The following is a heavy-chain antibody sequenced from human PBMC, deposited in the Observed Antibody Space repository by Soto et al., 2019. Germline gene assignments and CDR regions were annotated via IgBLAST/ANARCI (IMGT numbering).Heavy chain of an antibody. D-gene: IGHD3-22*01. Sequence: SETLSLTCVVSGYSISSGYYWAWVRQPPGKELEWIGSIYHSGKTYYKPSLRSRVTVSVDTSKNQFSMKLISVTAADTAVYYCARDRRVTMIGGWFDPWGQGTLVTVSS. CDR2: IYHSGKT. J-gene: IGHJ5*02. CDR1: GYSISSGYY. CDR3: ARDRRVTMIGGWFDP. V-gene: IGHV4-38-2*02.